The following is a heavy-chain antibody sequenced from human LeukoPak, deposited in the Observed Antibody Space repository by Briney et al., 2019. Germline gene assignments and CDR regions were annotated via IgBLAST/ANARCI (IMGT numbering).Heavy chain of an antibody. CDR3: ARVVLKGVDAFDI. CDR1: GYTFTRYG. CDR2: ISAYNGDT. J-gene: IGHJ3*02. D-gene: IGHD2-21*01. Sequence: ASVKVSCKASGYTFTRYGISWVRQAPGQGLEWMGWISAYNGDTNYAQRLQDRVTMTTDTSTNTAYMELRSLRSDDTAAYYCARVVLKGVDAFDIWGQGTMVTVSS. V-gene: IGHV1-18*01.